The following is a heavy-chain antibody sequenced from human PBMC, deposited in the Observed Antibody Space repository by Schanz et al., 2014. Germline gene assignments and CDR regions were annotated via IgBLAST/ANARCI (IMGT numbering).Heavy chain of an antibody. D-gene: IGHD2-15*01. J-gene: IGHJ5*02. CDR1: GYTFSSYG. V-gene: IGHV1-18*01. Sequence: QVQLVQSGAEVKKPGASVKVSCKASGYTFSSYGITWVRQAPGQGLEWMGWINGYNGHTLYAQKFQGRVTMTTDTSTSTAYMELSSLRSEDTAVYYCARGRGCTGGSCYSWFDLWGQGTLVTVAS. CDR2: INGYNGHT. CDR3: ARGRGCTGGSCYSWFDL.